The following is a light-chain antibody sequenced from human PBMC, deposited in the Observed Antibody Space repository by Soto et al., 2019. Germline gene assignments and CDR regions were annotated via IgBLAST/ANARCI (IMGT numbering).Light chain of an antibody. CDR3: QQANSFPIT. V-gene: IGKV1-12*01. CDR2: AVS. CDR1: QGISSW. J-gene: IGKJ5*01. Sequence: DIQMTQSPSSVSASVGDRVTITCRASQGISSWVAWYQQKPGKAPKLLIHAVSTLQSGVPSKFNRSGSGTDFTLPISSLQPEDFATYYCQQANSFPITFGQGTRLEIK.